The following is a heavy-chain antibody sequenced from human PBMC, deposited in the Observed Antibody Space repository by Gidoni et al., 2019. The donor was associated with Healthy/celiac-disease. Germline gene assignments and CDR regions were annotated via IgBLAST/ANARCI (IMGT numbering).Heavy chain of an antibody. CDR3: AREINYYDSSGYYRGNAFDI. V-gene: IGHV3-53*01. CDR1: GFTVRSHY. Sequence: EVQLVESGGGLIQPGGSLRLSCAASGFTVRSHYMSWVRQAPGKGLEWVSVIYSGGSTYYADSVKGRFTISRDNSKNTLYLQMNSLRAEDTAVYYCAREINYYDSSGYYRGNAFDIWGQGTMVTVSS. J-gene: IGHJ3*02. D-gene: IGHD3-22*01. CDR2: IYSGGST.